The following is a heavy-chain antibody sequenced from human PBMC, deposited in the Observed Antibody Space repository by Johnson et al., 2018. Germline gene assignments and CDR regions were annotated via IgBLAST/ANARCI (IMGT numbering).Heavy chain of an antibody. J-gene: IGHJ6*02. V-gene: IGHV3-33*01. CDR3: ARRPVWFGELLDYGMDV. CDR1: GFTFSSYG. D-gene: IGHD3-10*01. Sequence: VQLLESGGGVVQPGRSLRLSCAASGFTFSSYGMHWVRQAPGKGLEWVAVIWYDGSNKYYADSVKGRFTIPRDNSKNTLYLQMNSLRAGDTAVYYCARRPVWFGELLDYGMDVWGQGTTVTGSS. CDR2: IWYDGSNK.